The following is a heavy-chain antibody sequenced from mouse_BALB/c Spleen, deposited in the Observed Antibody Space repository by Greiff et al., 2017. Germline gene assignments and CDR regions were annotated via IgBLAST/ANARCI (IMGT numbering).Heavy chain of an antibody. CDR2: IWAGGST. J-gene: IGHJ3*01. Sequence: VKLQESGPGLVAPSQSLSITCTVSGFSLTSYGVHWVRQPPGKGLEWLGVIWAGGSTNYNSALMSRLSISKDNSKSQVFLKMNSLQTDDTAMYYCARVSIYYDYDVFAYWGQGTLVTVSA. CDR3: ARVSIYYDYDVFAY. CDR1: GFSLTSYG. D-gene: IGHD2-4*01. V-gene: IGHV2-9*02.